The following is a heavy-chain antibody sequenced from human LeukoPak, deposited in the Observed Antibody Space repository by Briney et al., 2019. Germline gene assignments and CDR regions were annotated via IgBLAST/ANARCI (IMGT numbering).Heavy chain of an antibody. J-gene: IGHJ4*02. V-gene: IGHV3-21*01. CDR1: GFTFSSYS. Sequence: PGGSLRLSCAASGFTFSSYSMNWVRQAPGKGLEWVSSISSSSSYIYYADSVKGRFTISRDNAKNSLYLQMNSLRAEDTAVYYCARDQNNWNEKDYWGRGTLVTVSS. D-gene: IGHD1-1*01. CDR3: ARDQNNWNEKDY. CDR2: ISSSSSYI.